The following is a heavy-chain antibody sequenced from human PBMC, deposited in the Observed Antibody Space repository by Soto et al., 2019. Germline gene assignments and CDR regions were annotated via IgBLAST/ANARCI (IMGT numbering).Heavy chain of an antibody. CDR1: GFPFSSDG. CDR2: ISYDGSTQ. V-gene: IGHV3-30*18. J-gene: IGHJ6*02. Sequence: HVQLVESGGGVVQPARSLRLSCSASGFPFSSDGMHWVRQAPGKGLEWVAFISYDGSTQYYVDSVKGRFTISRDNSKDTLYLQMNSLRVEDTTLYYYAKDRQGMDVWGQGTTVIVSS. CDR3: AKDRQGMDV.